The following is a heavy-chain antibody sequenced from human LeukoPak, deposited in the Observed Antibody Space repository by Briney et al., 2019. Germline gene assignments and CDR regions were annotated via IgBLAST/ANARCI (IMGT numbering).Heavy chain of an antibody. J-gene: IGHJ2*01. V-gene: IGHV1-2*02. CDR2: INPNSGDT. D-gene: IGHD3-22*01. CDR3: ARDKDISEALGNWYFDP. CDR1: GYTFTGYY. Sequence: ASVKVSCKASGYTFTGYYIHWVRQAPGQGLEWMGWINPNSGDTNYAQKFQGRVTMTRDTSISTAYMELGRLRSDDTAVYYCARDKDISEALGNWYFDPWGRGTLVTVSS.